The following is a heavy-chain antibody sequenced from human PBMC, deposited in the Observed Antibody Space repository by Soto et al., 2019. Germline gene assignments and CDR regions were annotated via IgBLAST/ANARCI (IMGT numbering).Heavy chain of an antibody. J-gene: IGHJ4*02. CDR2: IYYSGRT. D-gene: IGHD3-10*01. Sequence: QVQLQESGPGLLKPSETLSLTCTVSGGSISSYCWSWIRQSPGKGLEWIGYIYYSGRTNYNPSLKSRVTISVDTSKNQFSLKLSSVTAADTAVYYCASAPNNYYFDFWGQGTLITVSS. V-gene: IGHV4-59*01. CDR1: GGSISSYC. CDR3: ASAPNNYYFDF.